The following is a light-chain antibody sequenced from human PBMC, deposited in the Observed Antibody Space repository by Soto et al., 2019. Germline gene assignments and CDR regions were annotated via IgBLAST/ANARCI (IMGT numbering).Light chain of an antibody. CDR3: SSYTSSSTVV. V-gene: IGLV2-14*01. Sequence: QSALTQPASVSGSPGQSITISCTGTSRDVGGYNYVSWYQQHPGKAPKLMIYDVSNRPSGVSNRFSGSKSGNTASLTISGLQAEDEADYYCSSYTSSSTVVFGGATKLTVL. CDR2: DVS. J-gene: IGLJ2*01. CDR1: SRDVGGYNY.